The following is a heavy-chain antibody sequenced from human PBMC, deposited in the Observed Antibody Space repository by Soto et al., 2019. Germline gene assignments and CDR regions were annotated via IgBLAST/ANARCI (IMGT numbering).Heavy chain of an antibody. V-gene: IGHV4-39*01. D-gene: IGHD4-17*01. J-gene: IGHJ4*02. Sequence: QLQLQESGPGLVKPSETLSLTCTVSGGSISSSSYYWGWIRQPPGKGLEWIGSIYYSGSTYYNPSLKSRVTISVDTSKNQFSLKLSSVTAADTAVYYCARRGYGDPEFDYWGQGTLVTVSS. CDR1: GGSISSSSYY. CDR2: IYYSGST. CDR3: ARRGYGDPEFDY.